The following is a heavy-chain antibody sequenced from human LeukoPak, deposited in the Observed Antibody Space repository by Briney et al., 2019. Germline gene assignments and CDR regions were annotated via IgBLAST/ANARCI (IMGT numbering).Heavy chain of an antibody. Sequence: SETLSFTCTVSGGSISSYYWSWIRQPPGKGLEWIGYIYYSGSTNYNPSLKSRVTISVDTSKNQFSLKLSSVTAADTAVYYCARHLGTGYYDILTGYPYGMDVWGQGTTVTVSS. D-gene: IGHD3-9*01. CDR3: ARHLGTGYYDILTGYPYGMDV. V-gene: IGHV4-59*08. J-gene: IGHJ6*02. CDR1: GGSISSYY. CDR2: IYYSGST.